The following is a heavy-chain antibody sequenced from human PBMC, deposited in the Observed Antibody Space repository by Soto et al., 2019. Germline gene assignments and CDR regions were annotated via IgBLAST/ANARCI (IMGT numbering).Heavy chain of an antibody. J-gene: IGHJ4*02. CDR3: ARVAGYGSGCRHFDN. Sequence: QVQLVQSGAEVTKPGASVRVSCKTSGYTFSTYGLSWVRQAPGQGLEWMGWSVADSGNTVYAQKFQGRVTVTTDRSTNTAYMELRSLRSDDTALYYCARVAGYGSGCRHFDNWGQGTLVTVSS. CDR1: GYTFSTYG. V-gene: IGHV1-18*01. D-gene: IGHD3-10*01. CDR2: SVADSGNT.